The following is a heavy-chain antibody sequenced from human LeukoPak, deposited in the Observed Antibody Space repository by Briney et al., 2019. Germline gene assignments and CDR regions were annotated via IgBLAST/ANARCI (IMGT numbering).Heavy chain of an antibody. D-gene: IGHD3-22*01. J-gene: IGHJ4*02. Sequence: PGGSLRLSCAASGFTFSSYWMHWVRQAPGKGLMWVSRINSDGSSTSYADSVKGRFTISRDNAKNTLYLQMNSLRAEDTAVYYCARDLDYYDSSGYYYDDYWGQGTLVTVSS. CDR1: GFTFSSYW. CDR2: INSDGSST. V-gene: IGHV3-74*01. CDR3: ARDLDYYDSSGYYYDDY.